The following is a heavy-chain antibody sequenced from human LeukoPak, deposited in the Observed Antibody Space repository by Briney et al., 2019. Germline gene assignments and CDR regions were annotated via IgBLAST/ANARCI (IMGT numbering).Heavy chain of an antibody. V-gene: IGHV1-8*01. CDR1: GYTFTSYD. D-gene: IGHD2-15*01. Sequence: ASVKVSCKASGYTFTSYDIDWVRQATGQGLEWMGWMNPNSGNTGYAQKLQGRVTMTTDTSTSTAYMELRSLRSDDTAVYYCARRIRWFDPGGQGTLVTVSS. CDR2: MNPNSGNT. CDR3: ARRIRWFDP. J-gene: IGHJ5*02.